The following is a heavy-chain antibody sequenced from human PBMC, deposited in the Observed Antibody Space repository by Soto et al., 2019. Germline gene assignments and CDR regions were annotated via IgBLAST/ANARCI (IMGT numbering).Heavy chain of an antibody. CDR1: GFTVSSNY. V-gene: IGHV3-66*01. Sequence: GGSLRLSCAASGFTVSSNYMSWVRQAPGKGLEWVSVIYSGGSTYYADSVKGRFTISRDNSKNTLYLQMNSLRAEDTAVYYCATGKTGIFGYCSSTSCHALDYWGQGTLVTVSS. CDR2: IYSGGST. J-gene: IGHJ4*02. D-gene: IGHD2-2*01. CDR3: ATGKTGIFGYCSSTSCHALDY.